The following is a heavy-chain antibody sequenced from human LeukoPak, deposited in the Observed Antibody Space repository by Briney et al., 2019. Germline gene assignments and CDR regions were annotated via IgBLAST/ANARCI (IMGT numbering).Heavy chain of an antibody. CDR1: GFTFSSYG. CDR3: AKDLIRMVKPWFDY. CDR2: IRYDGSNK. D-gene: IGHD2-21*01. V-gene: IGHV3-30*02. J-gene: IGHJ4*02. Sequence: GGSLRLSCAASGFTFSSYGMHWVRQAPGKGLEWVAFIRYDGSNKYYADSVKGRFTISRDNSKNTLYLRMNSLRAEDTAVYYCAKDLIRMVKPWFDYWGQGTLVTVSS.